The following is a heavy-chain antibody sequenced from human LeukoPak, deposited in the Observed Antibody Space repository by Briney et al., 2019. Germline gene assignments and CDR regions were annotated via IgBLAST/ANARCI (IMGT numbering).Heavy chain of an antibody. D-gene: IGHD1-20*01. V-gene: IGHV1-46*01. Sequence: ASVKVSCKASGYTFTSYYIHWVRQAPGQGLEWMGIINPSGGSTNYAQKFQGRVTITTDESTSTAYMELSSLRSEDTAVYYCARHITGGDAFDIWGQGTMVTVSS. CDR2: INPSGGST. J-gene: IGHJ3*02. CDR3: ARHITGGDAFDI. CDR1: GYTFTSYY.